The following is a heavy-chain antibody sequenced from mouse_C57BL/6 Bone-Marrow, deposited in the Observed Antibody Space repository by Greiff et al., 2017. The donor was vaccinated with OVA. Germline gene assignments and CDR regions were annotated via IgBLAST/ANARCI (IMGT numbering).Heavy chain of an antibody. CDR2: IDPEDGET. V-gene: IGHV14-2*01. CDR3: AKDYDYEVPRFAY. J-gene: IGHJ3*01. D-gene: IGHD2-4*01. CDR1: GFNIKDYY. Sequence: EVQGVESGAELVKPGASVKLSCTASGFNIKDYYMHWVKQRTEQGLEWIGRIDPEDGETKYAPKFQGKATITADTSSNTAYLQLSSLTSEDTAVYYCAKDYDYEVPRFAYWGQGTLVTVSA.